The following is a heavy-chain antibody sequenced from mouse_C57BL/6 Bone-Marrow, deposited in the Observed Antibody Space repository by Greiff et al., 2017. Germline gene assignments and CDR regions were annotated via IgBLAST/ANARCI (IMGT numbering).Heavy chain of an antibody. CDR3: ARSGITTVVSFDY. Sequence: VKLQQPGAELVKPGASVKLSCKASGYTFTSYWMHWVKQRPGQGLEWIGMIHPNSGSTNYNEKFKSKATLTVDKSSSTAYMQLSSLTSEDSAVYYCARSGITTVVSFDYWGQGTTLTVSS. V-gene: IGHV1-64*01. CDR2: IHPNSGST. J-gene: IGHJ2*01. D-gene: IGHD1-1*01. CDR1: GYTFTSYW.